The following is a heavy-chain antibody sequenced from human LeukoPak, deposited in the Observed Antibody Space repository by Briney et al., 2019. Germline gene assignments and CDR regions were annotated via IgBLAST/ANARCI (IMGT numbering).Heavy chain of an antibody. CDR2: IIPIFGTA. J-gene: IGHJ6*03. CDR3: ARAPTEVVAAIRRYYYYYMDV. CDR1: GGTFSSYA. D-gene: IGHD2-15*01. V-gene: IGHV1-69*06. Sequence: ASVKVSCTASGGTFSSYAISWVRQAPGQGLEWMGGIIPIFGTANYAQKFQGRVTITADKSTSTAYMELSSLRSEDTAVYYCARAPTEVVAAIRRYYYYYMDVWGKGTTVTVSS.